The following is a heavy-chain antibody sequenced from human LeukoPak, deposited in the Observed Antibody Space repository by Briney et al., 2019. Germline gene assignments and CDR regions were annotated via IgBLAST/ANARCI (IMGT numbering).Heavy chain of an antibody. J-gene: IGHJ4*02. CDR1: GFTFSSYA. V-gene: IGHV3-30-3*01. Sequence: GGSLRLSCAASGFTFSSYAMHWVRQAPGKGLEWVAVISYDGSSKYYADSVKGRFTISRDNSKNTLYLQMNSLRAEDTAVYYCARDSSGYFDYWGQGTLVTVSS. D-gene: IGHD3-22*01. CDR2: ISYDGSSK. CDR3: ARDSSGYFDY.